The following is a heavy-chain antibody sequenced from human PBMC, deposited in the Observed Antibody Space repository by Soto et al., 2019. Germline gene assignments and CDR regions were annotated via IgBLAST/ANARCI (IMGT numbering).Heavy chain of an antibody. CDR3: ARVTPTYYYGMDV. CDR2: IYHSGST. J-gene: IGHJ6*02. D-gene: IGHD2-21*02. V-gene: IGHV4-30-2*01. Sequence: SETLSLTCAVSGGSISSGGYSWSWIRQPPGKGLEWIGYIYHSGSTYYNPSLKSRVTISVDRSKNQFSLKLSSVTAADTAVYYCARVTPTYYYGMDVWGQGTTVTVSS. CDR1: GGSISSGGYS.